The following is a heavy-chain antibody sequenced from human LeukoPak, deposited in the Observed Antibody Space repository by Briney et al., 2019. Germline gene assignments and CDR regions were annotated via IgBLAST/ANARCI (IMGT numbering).Heavy chain of an antibody. CDR3: ARVAIVWFGDPPGYFDY. CDR2: IYYSGST. D-gene: IGHD3-10*01. V-gene: IGHV4-59*01. CDR1: GGSISSYY. Sequence: SESLSLTCTVSGGSISSYYWSGMRQPPGKGLEGVGYIYYSGSTNYNPSLKSRVTISVDTSKNQVSLKLSSLTAADTAVYYCARVAIVWFGDPPGYFDYWGQGTMVTVSS. J-gene: IGHJ4*03.